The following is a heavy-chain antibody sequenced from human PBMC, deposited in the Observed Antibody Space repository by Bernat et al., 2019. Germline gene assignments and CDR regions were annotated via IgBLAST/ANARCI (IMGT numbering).Heavy chain of an antibody. J-gene: IGHJ4*02. CDR1: GGSFSGYY. V-gene: IGHV4-34*01. D-gene: IGHD3-3*01. CDR3: EGVKPDYDLLGGYYCGRPGAFDY. Sequence: QVQLQQWGAGLLKPSETLSLSCAVYGGSFSGYYWSWIRQPPGKGLEWIGAIHHSGSANYNPSLKSRVTISVDTYKKQFTLKLNSVTDADPAVYYCEGVKPDYDLLGGYYCGRPGAFDYRGEGTLVTVSS. CDR2: IHHSGSA.